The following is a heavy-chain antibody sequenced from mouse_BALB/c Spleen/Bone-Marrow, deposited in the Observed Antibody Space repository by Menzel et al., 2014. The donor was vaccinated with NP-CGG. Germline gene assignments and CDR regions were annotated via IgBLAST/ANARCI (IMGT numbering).Heavy chain of an antibody. V-gene: IGHV14-3*02. CDR2: IDPANGNT. D-gene: IGHD2-4*01. J-gene: IGHJ4*01. CDR3: ARERDYDYAYAMDY. Sequence: VHVKQSGAELVKPGASVKLSCTASGFNIKDTYMHWVKQRPEQGLEWIGRIDPANGNTKYDPKFQGKATITADTSSNTAYLQLSRLTSEDTAVYYCARERDYDYAYAMDYWGQGTAVTVAS. CDR1: GFNIKDTY.